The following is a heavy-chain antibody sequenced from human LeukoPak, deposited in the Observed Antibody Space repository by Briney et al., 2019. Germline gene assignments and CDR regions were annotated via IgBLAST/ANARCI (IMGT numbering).Heavy chain of an antibody. J-gene: IGHJ5*02. CDR3: ARDQGYSGYDWRFDP. Sequence: PGGSLRLSCAASGFTFSDYYMSWIRQAPGKGLERVSYISSSGSTIYYADSVKDRFTISSDNAKNSLYLQMNSLRAEDTAVYYCARDQGYSGYDWRFDPWGQGTLVTVSS. CDR2: ISSSGSTI. CDR1: GFTFSDYY. V-gene: IGHV3-11*01. D-gene: IGHD5-12*01.